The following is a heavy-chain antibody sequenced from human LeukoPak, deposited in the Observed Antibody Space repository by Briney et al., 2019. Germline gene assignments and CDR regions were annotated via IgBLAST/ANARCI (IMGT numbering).Heavy chain of an antibody. Sequence: GGSLRLSCAASEFTFSNYAMSWVRQAPGKGPEWVSRISGSGGSTYYADSVKGRFTISRDNSKNTLYLQMNSLRAEDTAVYYCAKGGYGSGSPVDYWGQGTLVTVSS. J-gene: IGHJ4*02. CDR2: ISGSGGST. V-gene: IGHV3-23*01. CDR1: EFTFSNYA. D-gene: IGHD3-10*01. CDR3: AKGGYGSGSPVDY.